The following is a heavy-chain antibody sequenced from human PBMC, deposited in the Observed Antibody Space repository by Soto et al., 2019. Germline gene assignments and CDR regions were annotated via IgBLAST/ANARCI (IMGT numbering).Heavy chain of an antibody. Sequence: ASVKVSCKASGYTFRNYAMHWVRQAPGQSLEWVGWINAGNGDTKYSQKLQDRVTITRDTSTSTAYMELRSLRSEDPAVYYWARDLMKLLGGVTAPYNWFDPWAQGPLVTVPS. CDR2: INAGNGDT. J-gene: IGHJ5*02. D-gene: IGHD3-16*01. V-gene: IGHV1-3*01. CDR3: ARDLMKLLGGVTAPYNWFDP. CDR1: GYTFRNYA.